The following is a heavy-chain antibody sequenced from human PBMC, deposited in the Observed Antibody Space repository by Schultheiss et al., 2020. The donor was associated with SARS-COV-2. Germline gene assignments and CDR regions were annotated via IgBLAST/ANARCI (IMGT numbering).Heavy chain of an antibody. CDR3: ARGKWGVGYFDY. Sequence: SETLSLTCTVSGGSISSGGYYWGWIRQPPGKGLEWIGSIYHSGSTYYNPSLKSRVTISSDTSKNQFSLTLTSVTAADTAVYFCARGKWGVGYFDYWGQGMLVTVSS. CDR1: GGSISSGGYY. J-gene: IGHJ4*02. V-gene: IGHV4-39*07. CDR2: IYHSGST. D-gene: IGHD3-10*01.